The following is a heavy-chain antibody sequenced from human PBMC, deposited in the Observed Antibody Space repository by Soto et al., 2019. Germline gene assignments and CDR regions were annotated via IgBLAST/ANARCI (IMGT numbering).Heavy chain of an antibody. J-gene: IGHJ4*02. Sequence: SETLSLTCTVSGGSISSHYWSWIRQPPGKGLEWIGYIYYSGSTNYNPSLKSRVTISVDTSKNQFSLKLSSVTAADTAVYYCARHVSRSSGWREYFDYWGQGTLVTVSS. D-gene: IGHD6-19*01. CDR2: IYYSGST. CDR3: ARHVSRSSGWREYFDY. CDR1: GGSISSHY. V-gene: IGHV4-59*08.